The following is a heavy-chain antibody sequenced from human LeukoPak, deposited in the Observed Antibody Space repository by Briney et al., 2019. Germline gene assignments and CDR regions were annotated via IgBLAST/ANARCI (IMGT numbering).Heavy chain of an antibody. D-gene: IGHD2-2*01. CDR2: IKPDGSEI. V-gene: IGHV3-7*01. CDR1: GFTFSTYW. J-gene: IGHJ4*02. Sequence: GGSLRLSCAASGFTFSTYWMSWVRQAPGKGLEWVANIKPDGSEIYYVDSVKGRFTISRDNAKNSLHLQTNSLRAEDTAVYYCVRSRYCTSNSCYSDYWGQGTLVTVSS. CDR3: VRSRYCTSNSCYSDY.